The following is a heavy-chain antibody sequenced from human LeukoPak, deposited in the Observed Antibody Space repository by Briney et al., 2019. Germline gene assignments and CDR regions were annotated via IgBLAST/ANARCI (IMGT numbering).Heavy chain of an antibody. J-gene: IGHJ4*02. Sequence: SVKVSCKASGGTFSSYAISWVRQAPGQGLERMGGIIPIFGTANYAQKFQGRVTITTDESTSTAYMELSSLRSEDTAVYYCARDPWGLYNYGDGYYFDYWGQGTLVTVSS. CDR3: ARDPWGLYNYGDGYYFDY. D-gene: IGHD4-17*01. V-gene: IGHV1-69*05. CDR2: IIPIFGTA. CDR1: GGTFSSYA.